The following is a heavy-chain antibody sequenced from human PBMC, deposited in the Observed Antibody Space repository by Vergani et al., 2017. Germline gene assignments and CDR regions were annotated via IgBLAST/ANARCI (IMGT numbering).Heavy chain of an antibody. CDR1: GDSISSGVYY. J-gene: IGHJ4*02. CDR2: IYSTGST. Sequence: QVNLQESGPGLVKPSETLSLTCAVSGDSISSGVYYWNWIRQHPGKGLEWIGYIYSTGSTHHNPSLRRRINMSGDTSKNQFSLKLNSVTAADTAMYYCARMVGYDEGDAFRIGYFDSWGPGILVTVSS. CDR3: ARMVGYDEGDAFRIGYFDS. D-gene: IGHD3-22*01. V-gene: IGHV4-31*11.